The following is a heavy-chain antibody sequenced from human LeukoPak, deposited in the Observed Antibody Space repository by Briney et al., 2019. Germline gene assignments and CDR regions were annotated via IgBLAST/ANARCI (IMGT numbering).Heavy chain of an antibody. CDR3: AKDIQCSY. J-gene: IGHJ4*02. D-gene: IGHD3-10*02. CDR1: GFTFSSAA. Sequence: GGSLRLSCAASGFTFSSAAMTCVRQAPGKGLEWVSLISPTGGNTFYADSVKRRFTISRDNSKNTLYLEMSSLRAEDTAVYFCAKDIQCSYWGQGALVTVSS. CDR2: ISPTGGNT. V-gene: IGHV3-23*01.